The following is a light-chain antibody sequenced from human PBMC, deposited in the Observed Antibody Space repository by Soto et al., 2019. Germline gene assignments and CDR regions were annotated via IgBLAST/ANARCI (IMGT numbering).Light chain of an antibody. V-gene: IGKV1-5*03. J-gene: IGKJ1*01. CDR3: HQYNSYWT. CDR1: QSISSW. Sequence: DIQMTQSPSTLSASVGDRVTITCRASQSISSWLAWYQQKPGKAPKLLIYKASSLESGVPSRFSGSGYGTEFTLTISSRQPDDFATYYCHQYNSYWTFGKGTKVEIK. CDR2: KAS.